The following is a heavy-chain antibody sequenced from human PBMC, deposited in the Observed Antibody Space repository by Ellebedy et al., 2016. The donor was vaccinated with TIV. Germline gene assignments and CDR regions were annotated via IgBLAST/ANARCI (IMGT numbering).Heavy chain of an antibody. CDR1: GFTFRTYW. CDR2: TKQDGSEK. Sequence: PGGSLRLSCAASGFTFRTYWMGWVRQAAGKGLEWVANTKQDGSEKYYVDSVMGRFTISRDNAKNSLYLQMNSLRAEDTAVYYCARGGNWDLDYWGQGTMVIVSS. V-gene: IGHV3-7*01. J-gene: IGHJ3*01. CDR3: ARGGNWDLDY. D-gene: IGHD7-27*01.